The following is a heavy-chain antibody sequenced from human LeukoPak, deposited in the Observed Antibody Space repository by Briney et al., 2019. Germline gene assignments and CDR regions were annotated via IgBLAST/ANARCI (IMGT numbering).Heavy chain of an antibody. CDR3: AKEPHASILWWPHGEVDY. V-gene: IGHV3-23*01. CDR2: ISCSGGST. D-gene: IGHD2-21*01. J-gene: IGHJ4*02. Sequence: PGGSLRLSCAASGFTFSSYAMSWVRQAPGKGLEWVSAISCSGGSTYYADSVKGRFTISRDNSKNTLYLQMNSLRAEDTAVYYCAKEPHASILWWPHGEVDYWGQGTLVTVSS. CDR1: GFTFSSYA.